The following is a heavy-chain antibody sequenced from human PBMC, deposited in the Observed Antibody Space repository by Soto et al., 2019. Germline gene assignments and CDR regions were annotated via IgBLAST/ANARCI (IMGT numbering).Heavy chain of an antibody. V-gene: IGHV3-23*01. CDR1: GFTFTSYV. CDR3: AKDSNKYSSSLRGRYFDY. J-gene: IGHJ4*02. D-gene: IGHD3-22*01. CDR2: ISGGGSTA. Sequence: EVQLLESGGGLVQRGGSQRLSCAASGFTFTSYVMSWVRQAPGKGREGLAGISGGGSTAFYADSVKGRFTISRDNAKNTLVLQMDSLRAEDTAIYYCAKDSNKYSSSLRGRYFDYWGQGTLVTVSS.